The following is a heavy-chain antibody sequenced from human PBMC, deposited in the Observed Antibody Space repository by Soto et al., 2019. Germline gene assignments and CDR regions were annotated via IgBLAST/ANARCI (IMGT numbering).Heavy chain of an antibody. CDR3: ARGLNYYCSGSHLGFY. CDR1: GGSFSGYY. Sequence: QVQLQQWGAGLLKPSETLSLTCAVYGGSFSGYYWSWIRQPPGKGLEWIGEINHSGSTNYNPSLKSRVSISVDTSKSQFSMKLSSVTAADTAVYYCARGLNYYCSGSHLGFYWGQGTLVTVSS. J-gene: IGHJ4*02. D-gene: IGHD3-10*01. CDR2: INHSGST. V-gene: IGHV4-34*01.